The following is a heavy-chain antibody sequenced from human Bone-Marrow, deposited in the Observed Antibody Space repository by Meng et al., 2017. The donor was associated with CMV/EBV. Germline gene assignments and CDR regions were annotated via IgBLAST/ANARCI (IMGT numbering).Heavy chain of an antibody. J-gene: IGHJ5*02. CDR3: ARGRSWFDP. CDR2: MNPNSGNT. Sequence: ASVKVSCKASGYTFTSYDINWVRQATGQGLGWMGCMNPNSGNTGYAQKFQGRVTMTRNTSISTAYKELSSLRSEDTAVYYCARGRSWFDPWGQGTLVTVSS. V-gene: IGHV1-8*01. CDR1: GYTFTSYD.